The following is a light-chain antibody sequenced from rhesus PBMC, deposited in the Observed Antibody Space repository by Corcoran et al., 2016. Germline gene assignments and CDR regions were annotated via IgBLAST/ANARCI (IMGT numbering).Light chain of an antibody. CDR3: HQYSSRPYS. CDR1: QGISSW. J-gene: IGKJ2*01. V-gene: IGKV1-22*01. Sequence: DIQMTQSPSSLSASVGDTVTITCRASQGISSWLAWYQQKPGKAPKLLIDKASSLQSGVPSKFSGRGSGTDVTLTISSLQSEEFAPDDCHQYSSRPYSFGQGTKVEIK. CDR2: KAS.